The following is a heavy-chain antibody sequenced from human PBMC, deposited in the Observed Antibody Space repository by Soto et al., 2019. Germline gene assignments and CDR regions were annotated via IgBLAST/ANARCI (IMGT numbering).Heavy chain of an antibody. V-gene: IGHV3-30-3*01. Sequence: QVQLVESGGGVVQPGRSLRLSCAASGFTFSSYTRYWVREGPGNGLEWVAGISNNGINKDYADSVKGRFIVSRDNSKNTLNLQINSLRRDDSAIYYCAREWSISVGAPGYWGQGTLVTVSS. J-gene: IGHJ4*02. CDR1: GFTFSSYT. CDR3: AREWSISVGAPGY. CDR2: ISNNGINK. D-gene: IGHD6-19*01.